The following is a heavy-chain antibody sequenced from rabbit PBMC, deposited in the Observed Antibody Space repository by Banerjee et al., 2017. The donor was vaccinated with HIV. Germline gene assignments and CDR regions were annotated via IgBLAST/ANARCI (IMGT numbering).Heavy chain of an antibody. CDR2: IYTGSSGST. CDR3: ARGHYTGGNCPDWLDL. Sequence: QEQLEESGGDLVKPGASLTLTCTASGFDLSSSYWICWVRQAPGKGLEWIACIYTGSSGSTYYATWAKGRFTISKTSSTTVTLQMTSLTAADTATYFCARGHYTGGNCPDWLDLWGPGTLVTVS. D-gene: IGHD4-2*01. V-gene: IGHV1S45*01. CDR1: GFDLSSSYW. J-gene: IGHJ5*01.